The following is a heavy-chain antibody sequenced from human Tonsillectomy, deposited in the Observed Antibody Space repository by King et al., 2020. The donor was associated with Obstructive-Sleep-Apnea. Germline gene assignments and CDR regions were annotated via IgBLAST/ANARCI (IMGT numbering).Heavy chain of an antibody. CDR1: GFTFSSSG. CDR3: ATDIYTHSDNPAFDY. V-gene: IGHV3-30*02. Sequence: VQLVQSGGGVVQPGGSLRLSCAASGFTFSSSGMHWVRQAPGKGLEWVAFVRYDGSNKYYVDSVKGRFTISRDNSKNTLYRQMNSLRVEDTCMYYCATDIYTHSDNPAFDYWGQGTLVTVSS. D-gene: IGHD2-2*02. J-gene: IGHJ4*02. CDR2: VRYDGSNK.